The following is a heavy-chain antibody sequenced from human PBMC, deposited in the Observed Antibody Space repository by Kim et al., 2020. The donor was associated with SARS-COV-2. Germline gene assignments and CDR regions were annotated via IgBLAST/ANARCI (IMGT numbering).Heavy chain of an antibody. CDR1: GGSISSYY. D-gene: IGHD6-19*01. V-gene: IGHV4-59*08. Sequence: SETLSLTCTVSGGSISSYYWSWIRQPPGKGLEWIGDIYYSGSTNYNPSLKSRGTITVDTSKNQFSLKLSSGTAADTAVYYCSRQWLVTNYFDYWGQGTL. CDR2: IYYSGST. J-gene: IGHJ4*02. CDR3: SRQWLVTNYFDY.